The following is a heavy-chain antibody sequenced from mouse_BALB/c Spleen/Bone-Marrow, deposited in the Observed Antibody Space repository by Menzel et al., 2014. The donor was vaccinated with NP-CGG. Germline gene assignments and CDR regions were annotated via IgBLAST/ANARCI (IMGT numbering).Heavy chain of an antibody. V-gene: IGHV1-9*01. CDR2: ILPGSGNI. Sequence: VQLQQPGAELMKPGASVKISCTATGYTFSSYWIEWVRQRPGHGLEWIGVILPGSGNIYFNEKFKGRATFTADTSSTTAYMQLSSLTSEDSAVYYCARGDWDFAMDYWGQGTSVTVSS. J-gene: IGHJ4*01. D-gene: IGHD4-1*01. CDR3: ARGDWDFAMDY. CDR1: GYTFSSYW.